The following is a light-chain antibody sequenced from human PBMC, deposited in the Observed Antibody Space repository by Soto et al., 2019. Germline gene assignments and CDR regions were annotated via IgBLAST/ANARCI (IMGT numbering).Light chain of an antibody. Sequence: DIVLTQSPGTLSLSPGERATLSCRASQSVRSTYVAWYQQKPGQAPRLLIFDASSRATGIPDRFSGCGSGTDFTLTISRLEPEDFAVYYCQQYGTSPATFGQGTKVEIK. CDR1: QSVRSTY. V-gene: IGKV3-20*01. CDR2: DAS. J-gene: IGKJ1*01. CDR3: QQYGTSPAT.